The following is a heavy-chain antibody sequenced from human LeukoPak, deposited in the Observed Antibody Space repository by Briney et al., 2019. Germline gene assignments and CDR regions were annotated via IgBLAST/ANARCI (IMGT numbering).Heavy chain of an antibody. CDR1: GFTFSSYG. CDR3: AKAYTMIVVVLDAFDI. Sequence: GGTLRLSCAASGFTFSSYGMSWVRQAPGKGLEWVSAISGSGGSTYYADSVKGRFTISRDNSKDTLYLQMNSLRAEDTAVYYCAKAYTMIVVVLDAFDIWGQGTMVTVSS. CDR2: ISGSGGST. J-gene: IGHJ3*02. D-gene: IGHD3-22*01. V-gene: IGHV3-23*01.